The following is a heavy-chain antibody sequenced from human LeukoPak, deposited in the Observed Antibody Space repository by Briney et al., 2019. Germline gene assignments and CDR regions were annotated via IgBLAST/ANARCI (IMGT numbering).Heavy chain of an antibody. V-gene: IGHV3-33*01. Sequence: HAGGSLRLSCATSGFSFSNYGMYWVRQAPGKGLEWVAIIWSDGSNKYYGDSVKGRFTISRDNAKNTLYLQMNSLRAEDTAVYYCARDPLSGDGGMDVWGQGTTVTVSS. CDR3: ARDPLSGDGGMDV. CDR1: GFSFSNYG. CDR2: IWSDGSNK. D-gene: IGHD5-12*01. J-gene: IGHJ6*02.